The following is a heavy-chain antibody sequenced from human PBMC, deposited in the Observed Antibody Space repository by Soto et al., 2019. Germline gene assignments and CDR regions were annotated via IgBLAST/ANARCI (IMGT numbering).Heavy chain of an antibody. V-gene: IGHV3-53*04. CDR3: ARANDLKAFDM. Sequence: EVQLVESGGGLVQPGGSLRLSCVASGFSVSATKYMNWLRQAPDKGLEWVSVIYSGGTYYYADSVKGRFTIARHDSKNTLYLQMDSLRPEVTAVYFCARANDLKAFDMWGQGTMVTVSS. J-gene: IGHJ3*02. CDR1: GFSVSATKY. CDR2: IYSGGTY.